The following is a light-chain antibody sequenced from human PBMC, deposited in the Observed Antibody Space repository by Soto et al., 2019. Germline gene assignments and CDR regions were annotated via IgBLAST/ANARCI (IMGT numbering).Light chain of an antibody. V-gene: IGKV1-5*03. J-gene: IGKJ2*01. CDR3: QQLTNYRFA. CDR2: KAS. CDR1: QSIKNW. Sequence: DIQMTQSPSTLSASVGDRVTITCRASQSIKNWLAWYQQKPGEAPKLLIYKASTLESGVPSRFSGSGSGTDFTLTISSLQPEDFATYYCQQLTNYRFAFGQGTKLEIK.